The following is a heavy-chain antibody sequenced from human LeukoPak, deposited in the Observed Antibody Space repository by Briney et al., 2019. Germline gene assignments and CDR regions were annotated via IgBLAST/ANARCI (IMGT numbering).Heavy chain of an antibody. J-gene: IGHJ3*02. CDR3: ALEGGPIYDILTGPGHHAFDI. V-gene: IGHV1-3*01. D-gene: IGHD3-9*01. CDR1: GYPFTGYD. CDR2: IHAGNENT. Sequence: ASVKVSCKTSGYPFTGYDMHWVRQAPGQRLEWMGWIHAGNENTRYSQKFQGRDTITRDTSASTAYMELSSLRSEDTAVYYCALEGGPIYDILTGPGHHAFDIWGQGTMVTVSS.